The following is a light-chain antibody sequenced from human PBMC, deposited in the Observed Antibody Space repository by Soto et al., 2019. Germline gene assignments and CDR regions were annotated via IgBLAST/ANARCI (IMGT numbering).Light chain of an antibody. CDR2: AAS. Sequence: DIQLTQSPSFLSASVADRVTITYRASQVISSYLAWYQQKPGKAPKLLIYAASTLQSGVPSRFSGSRSGTEFTLTISSLQPEDFATYYCQQLNSYPITFGQGTRLEIK. CDR3: QQLNSYPIT. V-gene: IGKV1-9*01. CDR1: QVISSY. J-gene: IGKJ5*01.